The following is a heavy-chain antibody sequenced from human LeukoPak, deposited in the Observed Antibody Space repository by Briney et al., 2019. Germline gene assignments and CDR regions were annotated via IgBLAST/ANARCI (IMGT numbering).Heavy chain of an antibody. D-gene: IGHD2-15*01. V-gene: IGHV3-53*04. J-gene: IGHJ4*02. CDR1: GFTVSTNY. Sequence: GGSLRLSCAPSGFTVSTNYMSWVRQAPGKGLEWVSVIYSGDSTYYADSVKGRFTISRHSSKNTLYLQMNSLRAEDTAVYYCARDLRGGNFDYWGQGTLVTVSS. CDR2: IYSGDST. CDR3: ARDLRGGNFDY.